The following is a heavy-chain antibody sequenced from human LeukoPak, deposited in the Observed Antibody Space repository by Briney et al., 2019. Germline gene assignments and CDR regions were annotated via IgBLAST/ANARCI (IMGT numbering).Heavy chain of an antibody. J-gene: IGHJ5*02. D-gene: IGHD2-2*02. CDR1: GGSISRGDYY. V-gene: IGHV4-30-4*08. CDR2: IYYSGST. CDR3: ARDGRGYCSSTSCYTFDP. Sequence: SQTLSLTCTLSGGSISRGDYYWSWIRQPPGKGLAWLGYIYYSGSTYYNPSLKSRVTISVDTSKNQFSLKLSSVTAADTAVYYCARDGRGYCSSTSCYTFDPWGQGTLVTVSS.